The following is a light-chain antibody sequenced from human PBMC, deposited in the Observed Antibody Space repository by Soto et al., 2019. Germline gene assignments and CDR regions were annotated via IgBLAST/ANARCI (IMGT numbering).Light chain of an antibody. CDR1: QSVSSSY. Sequence: EIVLTQSPGTLSLSPGERATLSCRASQSVSSSYLAWYQQKPGQAPRLLMYGASSRATGIPDRFSGSESGTDFTLTISRLEPEDFAVYYCQQYGSSLLFTFGPGTKVDIK. CDR3: QQYGSSLLFT. V-gene: IGKV3-20*01. CDR2: GAS. J-gene: IGKJ3*01.